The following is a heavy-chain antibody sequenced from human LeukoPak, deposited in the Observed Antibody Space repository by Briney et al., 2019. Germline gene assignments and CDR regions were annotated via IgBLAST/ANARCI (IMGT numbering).Heavy chain of an antibody. CDR2: IHYSGST. Sequence: PSETLFLTCTVSGGSISSYYWSWIRQPPGKGLEWLGYIHYSGSTNYNPSLRSRVTISVDTSKNQFSLKLSSVTAADTAVYYCAREALVVPAASGRYYYYGMDVWGQGTTVTVSS. CDR3: AREALVVPAASGRYYYYGMDV. V-gene: IGHV4-59*01. CDR1: GGSISSYY. D-gene: IGHD2-2*01. J-gene: IGHJ6*02.